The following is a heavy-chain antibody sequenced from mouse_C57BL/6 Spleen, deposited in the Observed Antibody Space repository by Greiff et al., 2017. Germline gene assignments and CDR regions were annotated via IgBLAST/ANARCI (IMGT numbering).Heavy chain of an antibody. V-gene: IGHV1-82*01. J-gene: IGHJ3*01. Sequence: VQLQQSGPELVKPGASVKISCKASGYAFSSSWMNWVKQRPGKGLEWIGRSYPGDGDTNYNGKFKGKATLTADKSSSTAYMQLSSLTSEDSAVYFCAVRFAYWGQGTLVTVSA. CDR1: GYAFSSSW. CDR3: AVRFAY. CDR2: SYPGDGDT.